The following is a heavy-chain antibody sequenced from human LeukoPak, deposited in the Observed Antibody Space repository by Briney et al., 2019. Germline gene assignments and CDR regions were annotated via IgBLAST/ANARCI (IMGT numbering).Heavy chain of an antibody. J-gene: IGHJ6*03. CDR3: AKGAVYSSSSLYYYYMDV. Sequence: GGFLRLSCTAPGFTVSNNYMGWVRQAPAKGLEWVSAISGSGGSTYYADSVKGRFTISRDNSKNTLYLQMNSLRAEDTAVYYCAKGAVYSSSSLYYYYMDVWGKGTTVTVSS. CDR2: ISGSGGST. D-gene: IGHD6-6*01. CDR1: GFTVSNNY. V-gene: IGHV3-23*01.